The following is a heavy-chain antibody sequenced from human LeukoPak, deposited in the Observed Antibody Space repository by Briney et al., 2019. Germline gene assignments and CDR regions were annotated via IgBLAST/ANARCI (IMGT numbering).Heavy chain of an antibody. V-gene: IGHV1-24*01. D-gene: IGHD6-19*01. CDR2: FDPEDGET. CDR1: GYTLTELS. CDR3: ATALASGWYLAFDY. Sequence: GASVKVSCKVSGYTLTELSMHWVRQAPGKGLEWMGGFDPEDGETIYAQKFQGRVTMTEDTSTDTAYMELSSLRSEDTAVYYCATALASGWYLAFDYWDQGTPVTVSS. J-gene: IGHJ4*02.